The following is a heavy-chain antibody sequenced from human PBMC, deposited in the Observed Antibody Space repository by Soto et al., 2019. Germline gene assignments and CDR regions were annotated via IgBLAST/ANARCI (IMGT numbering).Heavy chain of an antibody. CDR3: ARDYYDFWSGYYFMAV. J-gene: IGHJ6*04. Sequence: GGSLRLSCAASGFTFSSYGMHWVRQAPGKGLEWVAVIWYDGSNKYYADSVKGRFTISRDNSKNTLYLQMNSLRAEDTAVYYCARDYYDFWSGYYFMAVWGKGTTVTVSS. CDR1: GFTFSSYG. D-gene: IGHD3-3*01. CDR2: IWYDGSNK. V-gene: IGHV3-33*01.